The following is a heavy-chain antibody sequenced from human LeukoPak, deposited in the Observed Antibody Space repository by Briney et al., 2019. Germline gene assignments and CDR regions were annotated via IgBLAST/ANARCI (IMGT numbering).Heavy chain of an antibody. J-gene: IGHJ4*02. CDR1: GGSFSGYY. Sequence: PSETLSLTCAVYGGSFSGYYWSWICQPPGKGLEWIGEINHSGSTNYNPSLKSRVTISVDTSKNQFSLKLSSVTAADTAVYYCARIGHEDYYFDYWGQGTLVTVSS. CDR2: INHSGST. CDR3: ARIGHEDYYFDY. V-gene: IGHV4-34*01.